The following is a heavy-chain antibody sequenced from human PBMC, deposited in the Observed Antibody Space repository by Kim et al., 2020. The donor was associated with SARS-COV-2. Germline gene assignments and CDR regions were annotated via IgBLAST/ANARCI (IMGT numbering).Heavy chain of an antibody. Sequence: SETLSLTCTVSGGSISSYYWSWIRQPPGKGLEWIGYIYYSGSTNYNPSLKSRVTISVDTSKNQFSLKLSSVTAADTAVYYCARVGRNQGVHHGSGRNWFDPWGQGTLVTVSS. CDR1: GGSISSYY. D-gene: IGHD3-10*01. J-gene: IGHJ5*02. V-gene: IGHV4-59*01. CDR2: IYYSGST. CDR3: ARVGRNQGVHHGSGRNWFDP.